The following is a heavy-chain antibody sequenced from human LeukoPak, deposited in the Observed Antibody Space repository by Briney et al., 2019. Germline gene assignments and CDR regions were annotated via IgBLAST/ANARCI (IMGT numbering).Heavy chain of an antibody. CDR1: GGSISNYY. V-gene: IGHV4-59*12. Sequence: SETLSLTCTVSGGSISNYYWSWIRQPPGKGLEWIGYIFYRGSIDYSPSLQSRVTISEDTSKNHLSLRLTSVTAADTAVYFCARGVVLGQDDALDIWGRGTMVTVSS. CDR2: IFYRGSI. D-gene: IGHD3/OR15-3a*01. CDR3: ARGVVLGQDDALDI. J-gene: IGHJ3*02.